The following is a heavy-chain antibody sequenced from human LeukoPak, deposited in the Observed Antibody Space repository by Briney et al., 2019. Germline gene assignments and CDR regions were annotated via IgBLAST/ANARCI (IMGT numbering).Heavy chain of an antibody. D-gene: IGHD3-16*01. CDR1: GFSLRTSGMC. J-gene: IGHJ4*02. CDR2: IDWDDDK. CDR3: ALFHRYLGVSLDY. V-gene: IGHV2-70*17. Sequence: SGPALVKPTQTLTLTCTFSGFSLRTSGMCVSWIRQPPGKALEWLARIDWDDDKFYSTSLKTRLTISKDTCKNQVVLTMTNMDPVDTATYYCALFHRYLGVSLDYWAQGTLVTVSS.